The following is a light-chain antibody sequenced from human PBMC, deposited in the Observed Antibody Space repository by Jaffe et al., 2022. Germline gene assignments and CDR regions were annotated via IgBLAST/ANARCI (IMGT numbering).Light chain of an antibody. J-gene: IGKJ5*01. CDR1: QSIRSW. Sequence: DIQMTQSPSTLSASVGDRVTITCRASQSIRSWLTWYQQKPGKAPKVLIYKASNLESGVPSRFSGSGSGTEFTLTISSLQPDDFATYYCQQHNDYPITFGQGTRLDIK. CDR3: QQHNDYPIT. V-gene: IGKV1-5*03. CDR2: KAS.